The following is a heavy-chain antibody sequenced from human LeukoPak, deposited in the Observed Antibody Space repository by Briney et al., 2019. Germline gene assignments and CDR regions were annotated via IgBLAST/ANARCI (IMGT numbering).Heavy chain of an antibody. D-gene: IGHD5-18*01. CDR3: AREKVRGYSYGPRAFGY. V-gene: IGHV3-7*03. CDR1: GFTFSSYW. J-gene: IGHJ4*02. CDR2: IKQDGSEK. Sequence: PGGSLRLTCAASGFTFSSYWMSWVRQAPGKGLEWVANIKQDGSEKYYVDSVKGRFTISRDNAKNSLYLQMNSLRAEDTAVYYCAREKVRGYSYGPRAFGYWGQGTLVTVSS.